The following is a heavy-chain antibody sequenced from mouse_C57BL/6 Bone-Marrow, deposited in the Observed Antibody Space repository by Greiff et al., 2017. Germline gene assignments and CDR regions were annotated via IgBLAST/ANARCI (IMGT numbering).Heavy chain of an antibody. J-gene: IGHJ4*01. D-gene: IGHD2-4*01. CDR1: GYTFTDYN. CDR3: TREGLQKGAMDY. Sequence: EVQLQQSGPELVKPGASVKMSCKASGYTFTDYNMHWVKQSPGKSLEWIGYINPNNGGTSYNQKFKGKATLTVNKSSSTAYMELRSLTSEDSADYYCTREGLQKGAMDYWGQGTSVTVSS. V-gene: IGHV1-22*01. CDR2: INPNNGGT.